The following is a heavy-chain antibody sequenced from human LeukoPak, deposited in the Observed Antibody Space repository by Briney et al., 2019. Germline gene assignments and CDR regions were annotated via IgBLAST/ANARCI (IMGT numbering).Heavy chain of an antibody. Sequence: ASVKVSCKVSGYTLTELSMHWVRQAPGKGLEWMGGFDPGDGETFYAQKFQGRVTMTEDTSTDTAYMELSSLRSEDTAVYYCATDVREDSWLDLDYWGQGTLVTVSS. V-gene: IGHV1-24*01. CDR1: GYTLTELS. CDR2: FDPGDGET. J-gene: IGHJ4*02. CDR3: ATDVREDSWLDLDY. D-gene: IGHD6-19*01.